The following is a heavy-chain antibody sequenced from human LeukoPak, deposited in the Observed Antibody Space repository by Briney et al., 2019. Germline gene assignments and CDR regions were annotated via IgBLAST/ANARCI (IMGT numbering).Heavy chain of an antibody. CDR3: ARDWGVGGRPGYMDV. D-gene: IGHD6-6*01. V-gene: IGHV4-59*01. J-gene: IGHJ6*03. Sequence: GSLRLSCAASGFTFSSYAMSWVRQAPGKGLEWIGYIYYSGSTNYNPSLKSRVTILVDTSKNQFSLKLSSVTAADTAVYFCARDWGVGGRPGYMDVWGKGTTVTVSS. CDR1: GFTFSSYA. CDR2: IYYSGST.